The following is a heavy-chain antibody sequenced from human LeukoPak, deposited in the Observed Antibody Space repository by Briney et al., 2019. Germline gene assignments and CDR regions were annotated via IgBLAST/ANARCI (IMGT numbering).Heavy chain of an antibody. CDR3: AREDTPELERRAFDI. V-gene: IGHV4-61*02. Sequence: SQTLSLTCTVSGGSISSGSYYWSWIRQPAGKGLEWIGRIYTSGSTNYNPSLKSRVTISVDTSKNQFSLKLSSVTAADTAVYYCAREDTPELERRAFDIWGQGTMVTVSS. CDR2: IYTSGST. D-gene: IGHD1-26*01. J-gene: IGHJ3*02. CDR1: GGSISSGSYY.